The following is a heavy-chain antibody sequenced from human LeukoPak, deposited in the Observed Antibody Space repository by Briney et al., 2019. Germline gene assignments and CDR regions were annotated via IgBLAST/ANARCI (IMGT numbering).Heavy chain of an antibody. CDR3: ARESRPYCTNGVCYEGFGP. Sequence: ASVKVSCKASGYTFTGYYMHWVRQAPGQGLEWMGWINPNSGGTNYAQKSQGRVTMTRDTSISTAYMELSRLRSDDTAVYYCARESRPYCTNGVCYEGFGPWGQGTLVTVSS. J-gene: IGHJ5*02. CDR1: GYTFTGYY. D-gene: IGHD2-8*01. V-gene: IGHV1-2*02. CDR2: INPNSGGT.